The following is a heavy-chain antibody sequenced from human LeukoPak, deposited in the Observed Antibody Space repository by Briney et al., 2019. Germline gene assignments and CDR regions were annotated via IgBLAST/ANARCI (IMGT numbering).Heavy chain of an antibody. V-gene: IGHV4-59*12. D-gene: IGHD3-10*01. Sequence: GSLILSCGASGFTFSTYSMNWVRQPPGKVLERIGSFYYSGSTNYNPSLKSRVTISVDTSKKQFSLKLSSVTAADTVLYYWARASRNYYGSGSDWGAFDYWGQGILVTVSS. J-gene: IGHJ4*01. CDR1: GFTFSTYS. CDR3: ARASRNYYGSGSDWGAFDY. CDR2: FYYSGST.